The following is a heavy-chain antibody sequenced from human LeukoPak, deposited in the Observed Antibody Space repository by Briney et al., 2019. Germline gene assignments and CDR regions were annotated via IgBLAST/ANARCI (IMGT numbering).Heavy chain of an antibody. CDR2: IYTSGST. D-gene: IGHD2-15*01. J-gene: IGHJ4*02. V-gene: IGHV4-4*07. CDR3: ARVDLRAAYFDY. CDR1: GGSISSYY. Sequence: PSETLSPTCTVSGGSISSYYWSWIRQPAGKGLEWIGRIYTSGSTGYNPSLKSRVTMSADTSKNQFSLKLSSVTAADTAVYYCARVDLRAAYFDYWGQGTLVTVSS.